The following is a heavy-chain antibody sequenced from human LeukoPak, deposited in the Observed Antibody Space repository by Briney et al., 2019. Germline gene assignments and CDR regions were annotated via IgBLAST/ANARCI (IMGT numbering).Heavy chain of an antibody. J-gene: IGHJ4*02. CDR1: GFTFGDYA. Sequence: GALRLSCTASGFTFGDYAMSWVRQAPGKGLEWVGFIRSKAYGGTTEYAASVQGRFTISRDDSKSIAYLQMNSLKTEDTAVYYCTRAAIAAAGTFDYWGQGTLVTVSS. CDR3: TRAAIAAAGTFDY. CDR2: IRSKAYGGTT. V-gene: IGHV3-49*04. D-gene: IGHD6-13*01.